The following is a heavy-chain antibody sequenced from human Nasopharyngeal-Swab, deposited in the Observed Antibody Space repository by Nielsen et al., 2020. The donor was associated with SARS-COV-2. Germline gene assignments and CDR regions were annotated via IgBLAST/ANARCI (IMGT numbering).Heavy chain of an antibody. CDR3: ARDRDYAGAFDI. V-gene: IGHV3-7*01. J-gene: IGHJ3*02. CDR1: GFTFSRYW. CDR2: IKQDGSEK. D-gene: IGHD2-2*01. Sequence: ESLKISCASSGFTFSRYWMSWVRPAPGKGLEWVANIKQDGSEKYYVDSVKGRFTISRDNAKNSLYLQMNSLSAEDTAVYYCARDRDYAGAFDIWGQGTMVTVSS.